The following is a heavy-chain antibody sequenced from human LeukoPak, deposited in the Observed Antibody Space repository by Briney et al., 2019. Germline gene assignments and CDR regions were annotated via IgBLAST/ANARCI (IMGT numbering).Heavy chain of an antibody. V-gene: IGHV4-34*01. J-gene: IGHJ5*02. CDR3: ARGDCSGGSCYGHTWFGP. CDR1: GGSFSGYY. CDR2: INHSGST. Sequence: SETLSLTCGVYGGSFSGYYWTWIRQPPGKGLEWIGEINHSGSTNYNPSLKSRVTISVDASKNQFSLRLSFVTAADTAVYYCARGDCSGGSCYGHTWFGPWGQGTLVTVSS. D-gene: IGHD2-15*01.